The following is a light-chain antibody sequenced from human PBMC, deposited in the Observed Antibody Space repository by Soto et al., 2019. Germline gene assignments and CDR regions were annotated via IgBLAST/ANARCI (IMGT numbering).Light chain of an antibody. CDR1: SSDVGYYNY. Sequence: QSALTQPASVSGSPGQSITMSCTGTSSDVGYYNYVSWYQLHPGKAPKLMIYDVSNRPPGISNRFSGSKSGNAASLTISGLQAEDEADYYCSSYTGSNTYVFGTGTKVTVL. J-gene: IGLJ1*01. CDR2: DVS. CDR3: SSYTGSNTYV. V-gene: IGLV2-14*03.